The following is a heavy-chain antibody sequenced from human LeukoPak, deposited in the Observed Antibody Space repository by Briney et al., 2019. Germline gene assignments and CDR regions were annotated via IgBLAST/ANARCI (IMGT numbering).Heavy chain of an antibody. Sequence: GASVKVSCKASGGTLSSYAISWVRQAPGHGLEWMGRIIPILGITNYAQKFQGRVTITADKSTSTAYMELSSLRSEDTAVYYCARSLTYYYDSSGYYFPYWGQGTLVTVSS. J-gene: IGHJ4*02. D-gene: IGHD3-22*01. CDR2: IIPILGIT. V-gene: IGHV1-69*04. CDR3: ARSLTYYYDSSGYYFPY. CDR1: GGTLSSYA.